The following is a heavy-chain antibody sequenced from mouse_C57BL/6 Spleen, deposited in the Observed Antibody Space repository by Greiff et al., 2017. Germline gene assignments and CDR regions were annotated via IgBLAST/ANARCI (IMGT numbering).Heavy chain of an antibody. CDR2: LYPSDSET. Sequence: QVQLQQPGAELVRPGSSVKLSCKASGYTFTSYWMAWVKQRPGQGLDWIGNLYPSDSETHYNHKFKDKATLTVDKSSSTAYVQLSSLTSEASAVYYCARGEHVWGTGTTVTVSS. V-gene: IGHV1-61*01. J-gene: IGHJ1*03. CDR1: GYTFTSYW. CDR3: ARGEHV.